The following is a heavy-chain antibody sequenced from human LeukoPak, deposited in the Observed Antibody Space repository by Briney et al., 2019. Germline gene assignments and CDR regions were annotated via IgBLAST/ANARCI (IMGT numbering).Heavy chain of an antibody. V-gene: IGHV6-1*01. Sequence: SQTLSLTCALSGDSVSSNSAAWNWIRQSPSRGIEWLGRTYYMSKWYNDYAVSVKSRITINPDTSKNQFSLQLNSVTPEDTAVYYCATEGPYSSSSPFDYWGQGTLVTVSS. CDR3: ATEGPYSSSSPFDY. D-gene: IGHD6-6*01. J-gene: IGHJ4*02. CDR2: TYYMSKWYN. CDR1: GDSVSSNSAA.